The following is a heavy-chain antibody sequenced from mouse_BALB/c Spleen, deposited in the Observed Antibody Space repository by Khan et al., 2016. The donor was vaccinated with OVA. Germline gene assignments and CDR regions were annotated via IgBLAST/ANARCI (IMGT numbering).Heavy chain of an antibody. Sequence: EVELVESGGDLVQPGGSRKLSCAASGFTFSGFGMHWVRQAPEKGLEWVAYISSGSKTTYYADPVKGRFNISRDNPKNTLFLQMTSLRSEDTAMYVCARTGYYDFDYWGQGTTLTVSS. CDR2: ISSGSKTT. CDR3: ARTGYYDFDY. J-gene: IGHJ2*01. D-gene: IGHD2-3*01. CDR1: GFTFSGFG. V-gene: IGHV5-17*02.